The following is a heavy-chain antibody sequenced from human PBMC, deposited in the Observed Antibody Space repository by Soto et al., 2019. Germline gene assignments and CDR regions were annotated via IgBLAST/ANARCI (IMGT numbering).Heavy chain of an antibody. CDR1: GASVSSGSFY. D-gene: IGHD5-18*01. CDR3: ARSRNTPFDY. V-gene: IGHV4-61*01. Sequence: SETLSLTCSVSGASVSSGSFYWSWIRQPPGKGLEWIGFIYNNETFNYSPSLRSRVTLSVDTSKHQFSLKLSSVTAADTAVFYCARSRNTPFDYWGQGTLVTVSS. J-gene: IGHJ4*02. CDR2: IYNNETF.